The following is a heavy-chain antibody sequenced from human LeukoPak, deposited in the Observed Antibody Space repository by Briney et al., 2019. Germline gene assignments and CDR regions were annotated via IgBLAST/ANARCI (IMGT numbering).Heavy chain of an antibody. CDR3: ARRVLQRWLQLGYFDY. CDR2: INHSGST. Sequence: SETLSLTCAVYGGSFSGYYWSWIRQPPGKGLEWIGEINHSGSTNYNPSLKSRVTISVDTSKNQFSLKLSSVTAADTAVYYCARRVLQRWLQLGYFDYWGQGTLVTVSS. D-gene: IGHD5-24*01. V-gene: IGHV4-34*01. CDR1: GGSFSGYY. J-gene: IGHJ4*02.